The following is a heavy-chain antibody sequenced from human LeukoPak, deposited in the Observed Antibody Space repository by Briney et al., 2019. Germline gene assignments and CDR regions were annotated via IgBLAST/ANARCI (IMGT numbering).Heavy chain of an antibody. V-gene: IGHV3-73*01. J-gene: IGHJ1*01. Sequence: GGSLRLSCAASGFTFSGSAMHWVRQASGKGLEWVGRIRSKANNYATAYAASVTGRFTISRDDSKNTVYLQMNSLKTEDTAVYYCTFGSGSSHWGQGTLVTVSS. CDR3: TFGSGSSH. CDR2: IRSKANNYAT. CDR1: GFTFSGSA. D-gene: IGHD3-10*01.